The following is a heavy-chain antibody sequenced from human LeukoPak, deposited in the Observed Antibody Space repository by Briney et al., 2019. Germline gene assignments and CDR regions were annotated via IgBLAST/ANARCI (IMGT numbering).Heavy chain of an antibody. CDR2: IIPIFGTA. CDR3: ARGGSMSLGYFDY. Sequence: SVKVSCKASGYTFTSYAMNWVRQAPGQGLEWMGGIIPIFGTANYAQKFQGRVTITADESTSTAYMELSSLRSEDTAVYYCARGGSMSLGYFDYWGQGTLVTVSS. V-gene: IGHV1-69*13. CDR1: GYTFTSYA. D-gene: IGHD2/OR15-2a*01. J-gene: IGHJ4*02.